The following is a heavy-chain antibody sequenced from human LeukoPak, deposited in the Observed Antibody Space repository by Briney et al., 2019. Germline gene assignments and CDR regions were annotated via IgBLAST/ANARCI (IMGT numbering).Heavy chain of an antibody. V-gene: IGHV3-21*01. CDR3: AREGHIVVVVATDAFDI. J-gene: IGHJ3*02. Sequence: GGSLRLSCAASGFTFSSYSMNWVRQAPGKGLEWVSSISSSSSYIYYADSVKGRFTISRDNAKNSLYLQMNSLRAEDTAVYYCAREGHIVVVVATDAFDIWGQGTMVTVSS. D-gene: IGHD2-15*01. CDR1: GFTFSSYS. CDR2: ISSSSSYI.